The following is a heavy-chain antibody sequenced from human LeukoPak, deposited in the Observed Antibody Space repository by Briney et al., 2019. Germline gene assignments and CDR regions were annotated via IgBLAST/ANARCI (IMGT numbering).Heavy chain of an antibody. V-gene: IGHV4-30-2*01. Sequence: SSETLSLTCAVSGGSISSGGYSWSWIRQPPGKGLEWIGYIYHSGSTYYNPSLKSRVTISVDRSKNQFSLKLSSVTAADTAVYYCARVMSGQQLVHAFDIWGQGTMVTVSS. CDR3: ARVMSGQQLVHAFDI. J-gene: IGHJ3*02. D-gene: IGHD6-13*01. CDR1: GGSISSGGYS. CDR2: IYHSGST.